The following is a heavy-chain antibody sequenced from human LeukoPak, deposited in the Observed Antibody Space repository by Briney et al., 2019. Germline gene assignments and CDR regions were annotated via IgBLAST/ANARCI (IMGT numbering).Heavy chain of an antibody. CDR3: ARGVSASGSFDS. CDR2: MYNDGTT. CDR1: GFTVNTHY. Sequence: GGSRRLSCAASGFTVNTHYMTWVRQAPGKGLEWVSVMYNDGTTYYAAAVKGRFLLSRDNGKNMLFLQMDSLRPADTAVYYYARGVSASGSFDSWGQGTLVTVSS. D-gene: IGHD3-10*01. J-gene: IGHJ4*02. V-gene: IGHV3-66*01.